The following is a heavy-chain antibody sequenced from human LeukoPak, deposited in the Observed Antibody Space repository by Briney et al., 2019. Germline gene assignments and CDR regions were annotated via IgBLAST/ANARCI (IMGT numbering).Heavy chain of an antibody. CDR1: GYTFTSYY. Sequence: ASVTVSCKASGYTFTSYYMHWVRQAPGQGLEWMGIINPSGGSTSYAQKFQGRVTMTRDTSTSTVYMELSSLRSEDTAVYYCARDMAAAGTFNLVGNAFDIWGQGTMVTVSS. D-gene: IGHD6-13*01. J-gene: IGHJ3*02. V-gene: IGHV1-46*01. CDR2: INPSGGST. CDR3: ARDMAAAGTFNLVGNAFDI.